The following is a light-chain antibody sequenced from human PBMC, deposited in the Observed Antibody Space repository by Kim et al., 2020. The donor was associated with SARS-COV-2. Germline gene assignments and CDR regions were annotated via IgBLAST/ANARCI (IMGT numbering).Light chain of an antibody. J-gene: IGKJ1*01. CDR2: DTS. Sequence: VSTGERAPLSCRSSQSVGSNLAWYQQRPGQAPRLLIYDTSTRATGIPARFSGSGSGTEFTLTISSRQSEDFAVYYCQQYNKWRTFGQGTKVEIK. V-gene: IGKV3-15*01. CDR3: QQYNKWRT. CDR1: QSVGSN.